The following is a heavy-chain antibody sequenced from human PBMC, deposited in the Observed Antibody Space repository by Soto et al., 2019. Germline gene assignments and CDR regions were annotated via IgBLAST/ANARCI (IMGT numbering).Heavy chain of an antibody. CDR3: ARGGYQLLLLDFWSGGNGWIYYYYYMDV. D-gene: IGHD3-3*01. Sequence: SETLSLTCAVYGGSFSGYYWSWIRQPPGKGLEWIGEINHSGSTNYNPSLKSRVTISVDTSKNQFSLKLSSVTAADTAVYYCARGGYQLLLLDFWSGGNGWIYYYYYMDVWGKGTTVTVSS. CDR2: INHSGST. J-gene: IGHJ6*03. V-gene: IGHV4-34*01. CDR1: GGSFSGYY.